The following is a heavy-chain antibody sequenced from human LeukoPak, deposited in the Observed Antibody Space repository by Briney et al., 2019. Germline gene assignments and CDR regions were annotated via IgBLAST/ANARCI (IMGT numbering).Heavy chain of an antibody. CDR2: INHSGST. V-gene: IGHV4-34*01. D-gene: IGHD6-19*01. CDR1: GGSFSGYY. Sequence: PSETLSLTCAVYGGSFSGYYWSWIRQPPGKGLEWIGEINHSGSTNYNPSLKSRVTISVDTSKNQFSLKLSSVTAADTAVYYCARVYSSGWPDDAIDIWGQGTMVTVSS. CDR3: ARVYSSGWPDDAIDI. J-gene: IGHJ3*02.